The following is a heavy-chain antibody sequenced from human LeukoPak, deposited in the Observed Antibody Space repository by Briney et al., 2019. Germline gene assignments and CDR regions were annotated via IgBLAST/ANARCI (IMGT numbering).Heavy chain of an antibody. Sequence: GGSLRLSCAASGFTFSSYGMHWVRRAPGKGLEWVAFIRYDGSNKYYADSVKGRFTISRDNSKNTLYLQMNSLRAEDTAVYYCAKDPVTMVRGVIIPPDYWGQGTLVTVSS. CDR2: IRYDGSNK. V-gene: IGHV3-30*02. D-gene: IGHD3-10*01. J-gene: IGHJ4*02. CDR1: GFTFSSYG. CDR3: AKDPVTMVRGVIIPPDY.